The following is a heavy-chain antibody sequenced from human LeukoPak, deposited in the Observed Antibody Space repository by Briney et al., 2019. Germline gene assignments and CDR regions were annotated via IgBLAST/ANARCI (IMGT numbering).Heavy chain of an antibody. CDR3: ARGHPRGRFLVY. CDR2: INHSGST. V-gene: IGHV4-34*01. D-gene: IGHD1-26*01. J-gene: IGHJ4*02. Sequence: SETPSLTPAVYGGSFNGYYRSWIPQPPGKGLEWIGEINHSGSTNSNPSLKSRVTISVDTSKNQFSLKLSSVTAADTAVYYCARGHPRGRFLVYWGQGTLVTVSS. CDR1: GGSFNGYY.